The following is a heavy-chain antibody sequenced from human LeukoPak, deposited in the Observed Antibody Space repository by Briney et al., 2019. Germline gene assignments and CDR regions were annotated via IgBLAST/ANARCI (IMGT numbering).Heavy chain of an antibody. J-gene: IGHJ4*02. CDR1: GASISGSGYY. D-gene: IGHD6-13*01. CDR2: IFYSGTT. Sequence: PSETLSLTCNVSGASISGSGYYWGWIRQPPGKGLEWIGSIFYSGTTYYNPSLKSRVTVAVDTSQNRFSLRLNSVSAADTAVYYCAKSWGRSLTDWGQGTLVTVSS. V-gene: IGHV4-39*01. CDR3: AKSWGRSLTD.